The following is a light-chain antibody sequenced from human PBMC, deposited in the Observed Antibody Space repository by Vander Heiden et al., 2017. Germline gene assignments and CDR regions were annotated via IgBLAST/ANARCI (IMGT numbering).Light chain of an antibody. V-gene: IGKV3-11*01. CDR1: QSVGSY. J-gene: IGKJ3*01. CDR2: DAS. CDR3: QKGSA. Sequence: EIVLTQSPATLSLSPGERATLSCRASQSVGSYLAWYQQKPGQAPRLLIYDASNRATGIPARFSGSGSGTDFTLTISSLEPEDFAVYYCQKGSAFGPGTKVDVK.